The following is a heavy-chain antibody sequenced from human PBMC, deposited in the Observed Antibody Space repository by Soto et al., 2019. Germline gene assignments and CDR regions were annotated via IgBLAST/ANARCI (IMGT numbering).Heavy chain of an antibody. CDR2: IIPIFGTA. Sequence: SVKVSCKASGGTFSSYAISWVRQAPGQGLEWMGGIIPIFGTANYAQKFQGRVTITADESTSTAYMELSSLRSEDTAVYYCARVGLEVFWFDPWGQGTLVTVSS. CDR3: ARVGLEVFWFDP. V-gene: IGHV1-69*13. J-gene: IGHJ5*02. D-gene: IGHD3-10*01. CDR1: GGTFSSYA.